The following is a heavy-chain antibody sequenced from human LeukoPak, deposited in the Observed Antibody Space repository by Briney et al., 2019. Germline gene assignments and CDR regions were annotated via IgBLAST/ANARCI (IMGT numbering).Heavy chain of an antibody. CDR1: GYSISSGYY. V-gene: IGHV4-38-2*02. J-gene: IGHJ5*02. D-gene: IGHD2-15*01. CDR3: ASLTPNGDCSGGSCYRMYNWFDP. CDR2: INHSGST. Sequence: SETLSLTCTVSGYSISSGYYWGWIRQPPGKGLEWIGEINHSGSTNYNPSLKSRVTISVDTSKNQFSLKLSSVTAADTAVYYCASLTPNGDCSGGSCYRMYNWFDPWGQGTLVTVSS.